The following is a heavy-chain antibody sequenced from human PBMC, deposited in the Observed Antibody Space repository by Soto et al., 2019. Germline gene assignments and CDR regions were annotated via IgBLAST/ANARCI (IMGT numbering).Heavy chain of an antibody. D-gene: IGHD1-26*01. CDR3: ARLSGSYNDRYFDN. Sequence: SSETLSLTCTVSGGSISSSDYYWGWIRQPPGKGLEWIGYIYYNGNTYYNASLKSRLTISVDTSNNQFSLKVKSVTAADTAVYFCARLSGSYNDRYFDNWGQGTLVTVS. CDR2: IYYNGNT. V-gene: IGHV4-39*01. J-gene: IGHJ4*02. CDR1: GGSISSSDYY.